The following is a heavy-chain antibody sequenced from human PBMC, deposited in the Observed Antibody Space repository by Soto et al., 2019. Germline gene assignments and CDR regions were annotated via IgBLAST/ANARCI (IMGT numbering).Heavy chain of an antibody. CDR1: GFTFDDYA. D-gene: IGHD2-2*01. V-gene: IGHV3-9*01. J-gene: IGHJ4*02. Sequence: EVQLVESGGGLVQPGRSLRLSCAASGFTFDDYAMHWVRRAPGKGLEWVSGISWNSGSIGYADSVKGRFTISRDNAKNSLYLQMNSLRAEDTALYYCAKSALGYCSNFDYWGQGTLVTVSS. CDR3: AKSALGYCSNFDY. CDR2: ISWNSGSI.